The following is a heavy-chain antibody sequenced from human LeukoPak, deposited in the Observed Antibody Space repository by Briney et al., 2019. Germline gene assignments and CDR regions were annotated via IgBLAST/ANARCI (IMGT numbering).Heavy chain of an antibody. CDR1: GFTFSSYE. Sequence: GGSLRLSCAASGFTFSSYEMNWVRQAPGKGLEWVSSISSSSSYIYYADSVKGRFTISRDNAKNSLYLQMNSLRAEDTAVYYCARDYWYYYDSSGYYSPFDYWGQGTLVTVSS. CDR3: ARDYWYYYDSSGYYSPFDY. D-gene: IGHD3-22*01. V-gene: IGHV3-21*01. CDR2: ISSSSSYI. J-gene: IGHJ4*02.